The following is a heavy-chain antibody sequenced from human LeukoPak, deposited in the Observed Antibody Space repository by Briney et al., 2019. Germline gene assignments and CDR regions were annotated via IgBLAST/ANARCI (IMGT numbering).Heavy chain of an antibody. CDR1: GGTFSSYA. J-gene: IGHJ4*02. D-gene: IGHD2-8*01. CDR3: ASVLMVYARVLPDY. V-gene: IGHV1-2*02. Sequence: ASVKVSCKASGGTFSSYAISWVRQAPGQGLEWMGWINPNSGGTNYAQKFQGRVTMTRDTSISTAYMELSRLRSDDTAVYYCASVLMVYARVLPDYWGQGTLVTVSS. CDR2: INPNSGGT.